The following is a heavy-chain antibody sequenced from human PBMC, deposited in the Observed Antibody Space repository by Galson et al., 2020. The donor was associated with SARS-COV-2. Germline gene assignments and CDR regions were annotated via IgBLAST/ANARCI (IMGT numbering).Heavy chain of an antibody. D-gene: IGHD4-17*01. CDR1: GGSISTDDYY. CDR3: ARTSSTGTREYYFGY. J-gene: IGHJ4*02. V-gene: IGHV4-30-4*01. CDR2: IHSTGNT. Sequence: SATLSLTCAVSGGSISTDDYYWTWIRQPPGKGLEWIGDIHSTGNTYYNPSLKSRVTTSIDTSKNQFSLKLTSVTTADTAVYFCARTSSTGTREYYFGYWGQGTLVTVSS.